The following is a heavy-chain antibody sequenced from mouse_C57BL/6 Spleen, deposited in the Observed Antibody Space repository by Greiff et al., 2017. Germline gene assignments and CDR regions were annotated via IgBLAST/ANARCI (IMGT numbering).Heavy chain of an antibody. J-gene: IGHJ4*01. V-gene: IGHV1-52*01. CDR3: ARKGGYYDYAMDY. CDR1: GYTFTSYW. D-gene: IGHD2-3*01. CDR2: IDPSDSET. Sequence: QVQLQQSGAELVRPGSSVKLSCKASGYTFTSYWMHWVKQRPIQGLEWIGNIDPSDSETHYNQKFKDKATLTGDKSSSTAYIQLSSLTSEDSAVYYGARKGGYYDYAMDYWGQGTSVTVSS.